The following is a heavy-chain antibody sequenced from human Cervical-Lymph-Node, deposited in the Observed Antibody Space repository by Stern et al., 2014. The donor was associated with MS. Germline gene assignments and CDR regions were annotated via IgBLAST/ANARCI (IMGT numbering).Heavy chain of an antibody. CDR2: INTRTGNP. V-gene: IGHV7-4-1*02. J-gene: IGHJ4*02. CDR1: GYTFTTYA. D-gene: IGHD3-16*02. CDR3: AKEGDYVWGNYRAM. Sequence: QVQLVQSGSELKKPGASVKVSCKTSGYTFTTYAINWVQQAPGQGLEWMGWINTRTGNPTYAQDFTGRFVFSLDTSISTAYLEISSLRAEDTAVYYCAKEGDYVWGNYRAMWGQGTLVTVSS.